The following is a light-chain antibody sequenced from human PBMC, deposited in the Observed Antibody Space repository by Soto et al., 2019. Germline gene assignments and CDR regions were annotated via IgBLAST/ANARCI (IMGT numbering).Light chain of an antibody. V-gene: IGKV3-20*01. CDR1: QSVSSNY. J-gene: IGKJ5*01. Sequence: EIVLTQSPDTLSLSPGERATLSCRASQSVSSNYLAWYQQKPGQPPRLLIYGTSSRATGIPDRFSGSGSGTDFTLTISRLEPEDFAVFYCQHYGRSPPITFGLGTRLEIK. CDR2: GTS. CDR3: QHYGRSPPIT.